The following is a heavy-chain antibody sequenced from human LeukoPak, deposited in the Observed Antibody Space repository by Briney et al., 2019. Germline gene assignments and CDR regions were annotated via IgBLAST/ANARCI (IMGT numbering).Heavy chain of an antibody. CDR2: IRSKAYGGTT. Sequence: PGGSLRLSCTASGFTFGDYAMSWVRQAPGKGLEWVGFIRSKAYGGTTEYAASVKGRFTISRDDSKSIAYLQMNSLKTEDTAVYYCTSLDPDSSGYYLELDYWGQGTLVTVSS. D-gene: IGHD3-22*01. CDR1: GFTFGDYA. V-gene: IGHV3-49*04. J-gene: IGHJ4*02. CDR3: TSLDPDSSGYYLELDY.